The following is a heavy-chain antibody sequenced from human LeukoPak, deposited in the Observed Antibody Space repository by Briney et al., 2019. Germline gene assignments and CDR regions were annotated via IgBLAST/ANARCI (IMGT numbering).Heavy chain of an antibody. CDR3: ARGSYGDYEY. CDR2: ISSSSSTI. Sequence: GGSLRLSCAASGLTFSSYSMNWVRQAPGKGLEWVSYISSSSSTIYYADSVKGRFTISRDNAKNSLYLQMNSLRAEDTAVYYCARGSYGDYEYWGQGTLVTVSS. V-gene: IGHV3-48*01. CDR1: GLTFSSYS. J-gene: IGHJ4*02. D-gene: IGHD4-17*01.